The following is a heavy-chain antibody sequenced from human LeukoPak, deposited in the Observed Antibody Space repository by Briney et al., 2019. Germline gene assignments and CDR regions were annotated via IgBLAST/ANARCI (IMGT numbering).Heavy chain of an antibody. J-gene: IGHJ3*02. CDR1: GFTFSTYS. Sequence: PGGSLRLSCAASGFTFSTYSMNWVRHAPGKGLEWVSSISSSSSFIYYADSVKGRFTISRDNAKNSVYLQMNSLRAEDTAVYYCARDSPLSFDIWGQGTMVTISS. CDR3: ARDSPLSFDI. V-gene: IGHV3-21*01. CDR2: ISSSSSFI.